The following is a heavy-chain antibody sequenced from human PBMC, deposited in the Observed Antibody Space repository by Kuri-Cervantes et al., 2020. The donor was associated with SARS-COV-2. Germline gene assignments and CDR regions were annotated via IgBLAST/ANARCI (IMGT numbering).Heavy chain of an antibody. D-gene: IGHD3-9*01. J-gene: IGHJ4*02. CDR3: AKESDFDWLLLRGHFDY. CDR2: ISYDGSNK. V-gene: IGHV3-30-3*01. CDR1: GFTFSSYA. Sequence: GGSLRLSCAASGFTFSSYAMHWVRQAPGKGLEWVAVISYDGSNKYYADSVKGRFTISRDNSKNTLYLQMNSLRAEDTAVYYCAKESDFDWLLLRGHFDYWGQGTLVTVSS.